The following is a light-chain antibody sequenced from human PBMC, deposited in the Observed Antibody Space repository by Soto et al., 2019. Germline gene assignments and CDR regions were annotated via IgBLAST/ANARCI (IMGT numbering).Light chain of an antibody. CDR2: AAS. Sequence: AIRMTQSPSSLSASTGDRVTITCRASQSISSYLAWYQQKPGKAPKLLIYAASTLQSGVPSRFSGSGSGTDFTLTISCLQSEDFATYYCQQYYSTSGTFGPGTKVDIK. CDR3: QQYYSTSGT. V-gene: IGKV1-8*01. CDR1: QSISSY. J-gene: IGKJ3*01.